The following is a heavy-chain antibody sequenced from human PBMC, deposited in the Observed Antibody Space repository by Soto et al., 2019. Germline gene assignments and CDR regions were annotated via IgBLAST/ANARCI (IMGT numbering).Heavy chain of an antibody. CDR2: MNPSSGYT. Sequence: QVQLVQSGAEVKKPGASVRVSCKASGYTFTDYDINWVRQATGQGLEWMGWMNPSSGYTGYAQKFQGRVTMTWDTSISTAYMELSSLTSADTAVYYCARFARHQLPTIDYWGQGALVSVSS. D-gene: IGHD1-26*01. CDR3: ARFARHQLPTIDY. J-gene: IGHJ4*02. V-gene: IGHV1-8*01. CDR1: GYTFTDYD.